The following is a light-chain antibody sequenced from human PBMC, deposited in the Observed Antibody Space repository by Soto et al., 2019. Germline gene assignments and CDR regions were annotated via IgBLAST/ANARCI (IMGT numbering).Light chain of an antibody. Sequence: SALTQPASVSGSPGQSITISCTGTSTDVGGYNYVSWYQQHPGKAPKLMIYDVSSRPSGVSYRFSGSKSGYTASLTISGLQAEDEADYYCSSFTNSRTYVFGTGTKLTVL. J-gene: IGLJ1*01. CDR1: STDVGGYNY. V-gene: IGLV2-14*03. CDR3: SSFTNSRTYV. CDR2: DVS.